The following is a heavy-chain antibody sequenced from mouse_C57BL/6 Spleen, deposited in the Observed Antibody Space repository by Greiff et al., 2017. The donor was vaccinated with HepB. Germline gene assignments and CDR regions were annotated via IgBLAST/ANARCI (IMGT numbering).Heavy chain of an antibody. V-gene: IGHV1-26*01. CDR1: GYTFTDYY. D-gene: IGHD1-1*01. Sequence: EVQLQESGPELVKPGASVKISCKASGYTFTDYYMNWVKQSHGKSLEWIGDINPNNGGTSYNQKFKGKATLTVDKSSSTAYMELRSLTSEDSAVYYCARTYGSSFFPYAMDYWGQGTSVTVSS. J-gene: IGHJ4*01. CDR2: INPNNGGT. CDR3: ARTYGSSFFPYAMDY.